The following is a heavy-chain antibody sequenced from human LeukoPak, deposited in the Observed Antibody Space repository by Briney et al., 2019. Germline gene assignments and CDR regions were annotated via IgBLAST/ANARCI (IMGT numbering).Heavy chain of an antibody. J-gene: IGHJ3*02. CDR3: ARDPSSGPHDAFDI. Sequence: PGGSLRLSCAASGFTFSSYSMNWVRQAPGKGLEWVSSISSSSSYIYYADSVKGRFTISRDNAKNSLYLQMNSLRAEDTAVYYCARDPSSGPHDAFDIWGQRTMVTVSS. CDR1: GFTFSSYS. V-gene: IGHV3-21*01. CDR2: ISSSSSYI. D-gene: IGHD6-25*01.